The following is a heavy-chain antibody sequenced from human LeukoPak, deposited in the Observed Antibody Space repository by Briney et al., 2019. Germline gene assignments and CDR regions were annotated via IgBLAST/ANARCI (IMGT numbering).Heavy chain of an antibody. V-gene: IGHV1-58*01. CDR3: ARDGDSSAWFY. CDR2: IVVGSGNT. Sequence: SVKVSCKASGFTFTSSAVQWVRQARGQRLEWIGWIVVGSGNTNYAQKFQGSVTITADESTSTAYMELSSLRSEDTAVYYCARDGDSSAWFYWGQGTLVTVSS. D-gene: IGHD6-19*01. CDR1: GFTFTSSA. J-gene: IGHJ4*02.